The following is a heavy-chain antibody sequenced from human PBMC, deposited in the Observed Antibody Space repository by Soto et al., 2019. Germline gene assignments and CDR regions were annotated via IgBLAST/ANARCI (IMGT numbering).Heavy chain of an antibody. CDR1: GDTVSTNNAA. J-gene: IGHJ4*02. V-gene: IGHV6-1*01. Sequence: QVQLQQSGPGLVMPSQTLSLTCAISGDTVSTNNAAWHWIRQSPSRGLEWLARTYYRSKWYTNYGLSVKSRITITADTSNNQYSLHLNSVTPEDTAVYYCARGTTWSFDYWGQGTLVTVSS. CDR3: ARGTTWSFDY. D-gene: IGHD6-13*01. CDR2: TYYRSKWYT.